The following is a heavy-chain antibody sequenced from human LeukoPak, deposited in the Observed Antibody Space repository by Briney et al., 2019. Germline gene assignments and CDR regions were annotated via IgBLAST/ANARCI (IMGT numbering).Heavy chain of an antibody. CDR2: ISAYNGNT. D-gene: IGHD1-26*01. CDR1: GYIFTNYG. J-gene: IGHJ4*02. CDR3: ARAGYSRFVDDLDY. Sequence: GASVKVSCKASGYIFTNYGINWVRQAPGQGLEWMGWISAYNGNTKCTQKLQDRVTMTTDTSTSTAYMELKTLRSDDTAVYFCARAGYSRFVDDLDYWGQGTLVTVSS. V-gene: IGHV1-18*01.